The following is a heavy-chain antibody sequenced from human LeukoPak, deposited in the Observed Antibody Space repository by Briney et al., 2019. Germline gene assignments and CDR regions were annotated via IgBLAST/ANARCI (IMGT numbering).Heavy chain of an antibody. CDR3: AKARGYLSSGYYFDY. J-gene: IGHJ4*02. V-gene: IGHV3-23*01. CDR1: GFTFTTYA. Sequence: PGGSLRLSCAASGFTFTTYAMTWVRQAPGKGLEWVSTISGSAGSTYYADSVKGRFTISRDNSKSTLYLQMNSLRAEDTAVYYCAKARGYLSSGYYFDYWGQGTLVTVSS. CDR2: ISGSAGST. D-gene: IGHD6-25*01.